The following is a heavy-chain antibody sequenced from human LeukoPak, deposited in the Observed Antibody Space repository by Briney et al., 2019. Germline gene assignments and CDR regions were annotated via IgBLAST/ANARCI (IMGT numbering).Heavy chain of an antibody. Sequence: SVKVSCKASGGTFSSYAISWVRQAPGQGLEWMGGIIPNFGTANYAQKFQGRVTITTDESTSTAYMELSSLRSEDTAVYYCARLSNYGGNSGDDSWGQGTLVTVSS. V-gene: IGHV1-69*05. J-gene: IGHJ4*02. CDR1: GGTFSSYA. CDR2: IIPNFGTA. CDR3: ARLSNYGGNSGDDS. D-gene: IGHD4-23*01.